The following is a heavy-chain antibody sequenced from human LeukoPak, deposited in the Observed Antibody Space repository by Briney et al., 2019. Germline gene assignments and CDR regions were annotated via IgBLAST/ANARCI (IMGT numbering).Heavy chain of an antibody. V-gene: IGHV2-5*02. Sequence: SGPTLVNPTQTLTLTCTFSGFSLSTSGVGVGWIRQPPGKALEWLAFIYWDDDKRYSPSLKSRLTITKDTSKNQVVLTMTNMDPVDTTTYYCAHSEDYYGSVDAFDVWGQGTMATVSS. CDR2: IYWDDDK. J-gene: IGHJ3*01. D-gene: IGHD3-10*01. CDR1: GFSLSTSGVG. CDR3: AHSEDYYGSVDAFDV.